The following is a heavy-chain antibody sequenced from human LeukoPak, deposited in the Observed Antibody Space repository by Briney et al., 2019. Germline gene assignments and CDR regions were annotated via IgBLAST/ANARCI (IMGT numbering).Heavy chain of an antibody. V-gene: IGHV4-61*02. CDR2: IYTSGST. D-gene: IGHD5-24*01. J-gene: IGHJ4*02. CDR3: ARGVNTINFDY. CDR1: GDSISSSDYY. Sequence: SQTLSLTCTVSGDSISSSDYYWSWIRQPAGKGLEWIGRIYTSGSTNYNPSLKSRVTISVDTSKKQFSLKLSSVTAADTAVYYCARGVNTINFDYWGQGTLVTVSS.